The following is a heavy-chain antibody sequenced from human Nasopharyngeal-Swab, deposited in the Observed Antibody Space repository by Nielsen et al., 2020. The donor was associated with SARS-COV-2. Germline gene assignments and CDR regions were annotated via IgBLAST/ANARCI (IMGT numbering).Heavy chain of an antibody. CDR2: IYWNDDK. J-gene: IGHJ4*02. CDR3: ALDLRDSGFDY. Sequence: SGPTLVNPTPTLTLTCTFSGFSLRTRGVGVGWIRQPPGKAMEWLALIYWNDDKRYSPSLKSRHTITKDTSKNQVVLTMTNMDPVDTATYYCALDLRDSGFDYWGQGTLVTVSS. CDR1: GFSLRTRGVG. D-gene: IGHD7-27*01. V-gene: IGHV2-5*01.